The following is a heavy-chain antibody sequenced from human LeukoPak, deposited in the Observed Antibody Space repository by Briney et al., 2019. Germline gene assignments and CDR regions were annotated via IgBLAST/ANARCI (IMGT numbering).Heavy chain of an antibody. J-gene: IGHJ4*02. Sequence: QPGGSLRLSCAASGFTFSSYSINWVRQAPGKGLEWVSYISTSSSTIYYADSVKGRFTISRDNAKNSVYLQMNSLRDKDTAVYYCARGRKGASVGANYFDYWGQGTLVTVSS. CDR3: ARGRKGASVGANYFDY. V-gene: IGHV3-48*02. D-gene: IGHD1-26*01. CDR1: GFTFSSYS. CDR2: ISTSSSTI.